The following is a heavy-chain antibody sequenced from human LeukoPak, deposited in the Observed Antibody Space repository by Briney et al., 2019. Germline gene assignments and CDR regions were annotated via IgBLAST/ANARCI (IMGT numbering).Heavy chain of an antibody. CDR3: ASGGWYRGY. CDR2: INDRRST. D-gene: IGHD2-15*01. V-gene: IGHV4-34*01. J-gene: IGHJ4*02. Sequence: SETLSLTCAVYGGSFSGYYWTWIRQTPGKGLEGTGVINDRRSTNYNPTVERRVPISVDTSKNHLSLDLCAVTAADTAVYYCASGGWYRGYWGQGTLVTVSS. CDR1: GGSFSGYY.